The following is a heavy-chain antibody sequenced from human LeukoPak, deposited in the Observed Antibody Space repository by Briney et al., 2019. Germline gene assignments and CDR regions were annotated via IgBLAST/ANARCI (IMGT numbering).Heavy chain of an antibody. V-gene: IGHV4-30-2*01. D-gene: IGHD6-6*01. Sequence: SETLSLTCAVSGGSISSGGYSWSWIRQPPGKGLEWIGYIYHSGSTYYNPSLKSRVTISVDRSKNQFSLKLSSVTAADTAVYYCARGPIAARLVWDYYYGMDVWGQGTTVTVSS. CDR3: ARGPIAARLVWDYYYGMDV. CDR1: GGSISSGGYS. CDR2: IYHSGST. J-gene: IGHJ6*02.